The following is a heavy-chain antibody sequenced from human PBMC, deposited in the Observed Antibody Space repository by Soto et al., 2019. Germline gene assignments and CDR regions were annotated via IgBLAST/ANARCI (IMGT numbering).Heavy chain of an antibody. J-gene: IGHJ6*02. CDR3: ARLGQQLVEYYYYGMDV. CDR2: INPNSGGT. D-gene: IGHD6-13*01. V-gene: IGHV1-2*02. CDR1: GYTFTGCD. Sequence: PVKVSCKASGYTFTGCDMRWVRQATGQGLEWMGWINPNSGGTNYAQKFQGRVTMTRDTSISTAYMELSRLRSDDTAVYYCARLGQQLVEYYYYGMDVWGQGTTVT.